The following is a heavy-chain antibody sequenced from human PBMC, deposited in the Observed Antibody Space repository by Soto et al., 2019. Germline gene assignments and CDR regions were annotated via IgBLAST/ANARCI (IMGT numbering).Heavy chain of an antibody. CDR2: LADDGSNK. CDR1: GFTFSSYA. V-gene: IGHV3-30-3*01. Sequence: QVQLVESGGGVVQPGRSLRLSCAASGFTFSSYAMHWVRQAPVKGLEWVAVLADDGSNKYYADSVKGRFTLSRDNSKNTLYLQMNSLRAEDTAVYYCAREGPCGYSYGYFDYWGQGTLVTVSS. J-gene: IGHJ4*02. D-gene: IGHD5-18*01. CDR3: AREGPCGYSYGYFDY.